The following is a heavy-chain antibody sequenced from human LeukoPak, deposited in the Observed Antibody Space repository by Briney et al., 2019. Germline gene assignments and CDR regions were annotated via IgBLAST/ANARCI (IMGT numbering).Heavy chain of an antibody. CDR3: ARARGSGYSYGLYDY. V-gene: IGHV1-2*02. CDR2: INPNSGGT. Sequence: AASVKVSCKASGYTFTGYYMHWVRQAPGQGLEWMGWINPNSGGTNYAQKFQGRVTMTRDTSISTAYMELSRLRSDDTAVYYCARARGSGYSYGLYDYWGQGTLVTVSS. J-gene: IGHJ4*02. D-gene: IGHD5-18*01. CDR1: GYTFTGYY.